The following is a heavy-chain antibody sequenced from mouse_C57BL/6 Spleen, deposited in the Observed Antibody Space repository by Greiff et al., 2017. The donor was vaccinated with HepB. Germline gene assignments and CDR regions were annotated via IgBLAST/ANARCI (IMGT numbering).Heavy chain of an antibody. Sequence: EVKLMESGPELVKPGASVKISCKASGYSFTDYNMNWVKQSNGKSLEWIGVINPNYGTTSYNQKFKGKATLTVDQSSSTAYMQLNSLTSEDSAVYYCARTLGSSYAMDYWGQGTSVTVSS. CDR2: INPNYGTT. CDR3: ARTLGSSYAMDY. D-gene: IGHD1-1*01. V-gene: IGHV1-39*01. J-gene: IGHJ4*01. CDR1: GYSFTDYN.